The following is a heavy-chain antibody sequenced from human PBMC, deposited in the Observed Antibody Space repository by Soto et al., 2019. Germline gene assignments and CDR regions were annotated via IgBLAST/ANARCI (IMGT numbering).Heavy chain of an antibody. CDR1: GGTFSSYA. Sequence: SVKVSCKASGGTFSSYAISWVRQAPGQGLEWMGGIIPIFGTANYAQKFQGRVTITADESTSTAYMELSSLRSEGTAVYYCALGWVVPAATRPNMDVWGQGTTVTVSS. CDR3: ALGWVVPAATRPNMDV. CDR2: IIPIFGTA. J-gene: IGHJ6*02. D-gene: IGHD2-2*01. V-gene: IGHV1-69*13.